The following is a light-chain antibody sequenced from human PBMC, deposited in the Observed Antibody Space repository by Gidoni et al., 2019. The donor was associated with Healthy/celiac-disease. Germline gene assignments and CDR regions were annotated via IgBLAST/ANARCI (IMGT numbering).Light chain of an antibody. J-gene: IGKJ4*01. Sequence: EIVLTQSPATLSLSPGSRATLSCRASQSVSSYLAWYQQKPGQAPKLLIDDASNRATGSPARFSGSGSGTDVTLTISGLEPEDFAVYYCQQRSTFGGGTKVEIK. CDR3: QQRST. V-gene: IGKV3-11*01. CDR2: DAS. CDR1: QSVSSY.